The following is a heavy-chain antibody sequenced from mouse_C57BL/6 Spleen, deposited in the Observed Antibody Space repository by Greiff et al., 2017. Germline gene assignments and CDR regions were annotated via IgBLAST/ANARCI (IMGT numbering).Heavy chain of an antibody. V-gene: IGHV1-61*01. CDR1: GYTFTSYW. CDR3: ARVITTYYFDY. CDR2: IYPSDSET. Sequence: VQLQQSGAVLVRPGSSVKLSCKASGYTFTSYWMDWVKQRPGQGLEWIGNIYPSDSETHYNQKFKDKATLTVDKSSSTAYMQLSSLTSEDSAVYYCARVITTYYFDYWGQGTTLTVSS. J-gene: IGHJ2*01. D-gene: IGHD1-1*01.